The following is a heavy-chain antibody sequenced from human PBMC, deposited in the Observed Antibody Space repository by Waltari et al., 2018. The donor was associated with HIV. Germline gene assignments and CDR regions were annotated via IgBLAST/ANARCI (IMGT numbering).Heavy chain of an antibody. V-gene: IGHV3-30*03. CDR1: GFTFRHYG. Sequence: QVQLVESGGGVVQPGRSLRLSCAASGFTFRHYGMHWVRQAPGKGLEWVAVISFDGSNQYYADAVGGRFTISRDNSKKKVFLQMNSLRLDDSALYYCATGQQVWETWSQLDYWGQGTLVIVSS. CDR3: ATGQQVWETWSQLDY. D-gene: IGHD1-1*01. J-gene: IGHJ4*02. CDR2: ISFDGSNQ.